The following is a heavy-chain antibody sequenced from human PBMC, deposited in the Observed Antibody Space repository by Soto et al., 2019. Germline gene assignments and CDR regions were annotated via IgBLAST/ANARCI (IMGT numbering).Heavy chain of an antibody. CDR3: SSGSYYSSY. D-gene: IGHD1-26*01. CDR1: GFSFSGSA. J-gene: IGHJ4*02. Sequence: GGSLRLSCTASGFSFSGSAMHWVRQASGKGLEWVGRIRSKSNKYATLYAASVKGRFTISRDDSQNTAYLQMESLKSEDTAAYYCSSGSYYSSYWGQGTLVTVSS. V-gene: IGHV3-73*01. CDR2: IRSKSNKYAT.